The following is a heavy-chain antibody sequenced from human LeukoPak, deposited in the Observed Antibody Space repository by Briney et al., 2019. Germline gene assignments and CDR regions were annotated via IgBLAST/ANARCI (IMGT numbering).Heavy chain of an antibody. V-gene: IGHV3-30-3*01. D-gene: IGHD5-12*01. CDR1: GFTFSSYA. Sequence: GGSLRLSCAASGFTFSSYAMHWVRQAPGKGLEWVSVISYDGSNKYYADSVKGRFTISRDNSKNTLYLQMNSLRAEDTAVYYCARGYSGYDWGVDYWGQGTLVTVSS. J-gene: IGHJ4*02. CDR3: ARGYSGYDWGVDY. CDR2: ISYDGSNK.